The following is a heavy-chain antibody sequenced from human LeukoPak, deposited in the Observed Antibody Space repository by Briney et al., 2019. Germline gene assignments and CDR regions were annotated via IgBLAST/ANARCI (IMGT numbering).Heavy chain of an antibody. J-gene: IGHJ6*02. Sequence: SETLSLTCTVSGGSISSGGYYWSWIRQPAGKGLEWIGRIYTSGSTNYNPSLKSRVTMSVDTSKNQFSLKLSSVTAADTAVYYCARDLVPAAISSPYYYYGMDVWGQGTTVTVSS. CDR2: IYTSGST. D-gene: IGHD2-2*01. CDR3: ARDLVPAAISSPYYYYGMDV. CDR1: GGSISSGGYY. V-gene: IGHV4-61*02.